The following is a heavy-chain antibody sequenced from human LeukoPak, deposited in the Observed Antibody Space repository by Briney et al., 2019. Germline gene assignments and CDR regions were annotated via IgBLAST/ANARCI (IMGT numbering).Heavy chain of an antibody. Sequence: PGGSLRLSCAASGFTFSDYYMSWIRQAPGKGLEGVSAISGSGGSTYYADSVKGRFTISRDNSKNTLYLQMNSLRAEDTAVYYCAKGEWLASPFDYWGQGTLVTVSS. CDR2: ISGSGGST. J-gene: IGHJ4*02. CDR3: AKGEWLASPFDY. D-gene: IGHD6-19*01. V-gene: IGHV3-23*01. CDR1: GFTFSDYY.